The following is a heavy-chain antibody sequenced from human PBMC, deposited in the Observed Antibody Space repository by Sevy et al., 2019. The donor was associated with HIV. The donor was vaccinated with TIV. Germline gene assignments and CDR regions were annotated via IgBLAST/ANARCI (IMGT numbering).Heavy chain of an antibody. CDR1: GFTFSKYS. Sequence: GGSLRLSCAASGFTFSKYSMSWVRQPPGKGLEWVSTLSFGCGEINYADSVKGRFTISRDNSKSSVSLQMNNLRPEDTVVYYCAREGCTKPHDYWGQGTLVTVSS. V-gene: IGHV3-23*01. CDR3: AREGCTKPHDY. CDR2: LSFGCGEI. D-gene: IGHD2-8*01. J-gene: IGHJ4*02.